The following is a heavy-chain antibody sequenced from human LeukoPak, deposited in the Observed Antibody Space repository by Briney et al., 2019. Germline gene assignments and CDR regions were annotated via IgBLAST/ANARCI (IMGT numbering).Heavy chain of an antibody. Sequence: GRSLSLSCAASGFTFSSHAFHWVRRAPGKGLQWVAAISYDGDTKYSADSVRGRFTVSRDNSRNTVFLQMNSLRPEDTAVYFCARGTITSIFSPVDAWGQGTLVTVSS. CDR3: ARGTITSIFSPVDA. J-gene: IGHJ5*02. V-gene: IGHV3-30-3*01. D-gene: IGHD5-12*01. CDR1: GFTFSSHA. CDR2: ISYDGDTK.